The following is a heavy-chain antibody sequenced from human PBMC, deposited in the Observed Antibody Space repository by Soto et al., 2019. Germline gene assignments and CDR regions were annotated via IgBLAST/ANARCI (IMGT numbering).Heavy chain of an antibody. J-gene: IGHJ4*02. Sequence: EVQLLESGGGLVQPGGSLRLSCAASGFTFSSYAMTWVRQAPGKGLEWVSAISGSGNTSYYADSVKGRFTISRDGSKKMLYLHMNSLRPEDTAVYYCAKDRGRTWYEDYWGQGTRVTVSS. CDR2: ISGSGNTS. CDR1: GFTFSSYA. V-gene: IGHV3-23*01. D-gene: IGHD6-13*01. CDR3: AKDRGRTWYEDY.